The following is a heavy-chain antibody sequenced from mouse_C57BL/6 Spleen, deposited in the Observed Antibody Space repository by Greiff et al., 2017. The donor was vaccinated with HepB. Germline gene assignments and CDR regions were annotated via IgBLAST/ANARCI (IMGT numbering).Heavy chain of an antibody. CDR1: GYTFTSYT. Sequence: QVQLKESGAELARPGASVKMSCKASGYTFTSYTMHWVKQRPGQGLEWIGYINPSSGYTKYNQKFKDKATLTADKSSSTAYMQLSILTSEDSAVYYGARSEFITTVVAGGYAMGYWGQGTSVTVSS. D-gene: IGHD1-1*01. CDR3: ARSEFITTVVAGGYAMGY. CDR2: INPSSGYT. J-gene: IGHJ4*01. V-gene: IGHV1-4*01.